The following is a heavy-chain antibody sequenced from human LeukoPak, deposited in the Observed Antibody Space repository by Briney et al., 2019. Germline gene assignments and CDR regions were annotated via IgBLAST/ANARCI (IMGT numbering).Heavy chain of an antibody. Sequence: KTSETLSLTCTVSGGSISSYYWSWIRQPAGKGLEWIGRIYTSGSTNYNPSLKSRVTMSVDTSKNHFSLKLSSVTAADTAVYYCARDQGVVVPAAIRNRAFDIWGQGTMVTVSS. J-gene: IGHJ3*02. V-gene: IGHV4-4*07. CDR3: ARDQGVVVPAAIRNRAFDI. CDR2: IYTSGST. CDR1: GGSISSYY. D-gene: IGHD2-2*01.